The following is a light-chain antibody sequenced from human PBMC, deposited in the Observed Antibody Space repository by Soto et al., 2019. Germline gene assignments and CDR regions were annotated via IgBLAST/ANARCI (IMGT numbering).Light chain of an antibody. J-gene: IGLJ3*02. CDR2: TNN. V-gene: IGLV1-44*01. CDR3: ATWDDSLSGWV. Sequence: QSVLTQPPSASGTPGQRITIFCSGSTSNIESHTVNWYQQVPGTAPRLLINTNNQRPSGVPDRFSGSKSGASASLTISGLQSEDAATYYCATWDDSLSGWVFGGGTKLTVL. CDR1: TSNIESHT.